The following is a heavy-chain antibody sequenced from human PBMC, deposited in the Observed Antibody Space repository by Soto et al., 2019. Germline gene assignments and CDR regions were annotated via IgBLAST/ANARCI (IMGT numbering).Heavy chain of an antibody. CDR1: GYTFISYG. D-gene: IGHD3-10*01. V-gene: IGHV1-18*01. Sequence: QVQLVQSGAEVMKPGASVKVSCKASGYTFISYGINWVRQAPGQGLEWMGWISAYNGNTNYAQKLKGRVTMTTDTSKSTAYMELRSLRSDDTAVYYCARDFRAGIYYGSGSSIDYWGQGTLVTVSS. J-gene: IGHJ4*02. CDR2: ISAYNGNT. CDR3: ARDFRAGIYYGSGSSIDY.